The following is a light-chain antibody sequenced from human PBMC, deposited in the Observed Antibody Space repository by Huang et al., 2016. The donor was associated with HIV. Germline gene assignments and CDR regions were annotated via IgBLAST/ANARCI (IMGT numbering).Light chain of an antibody. Sequence: DIVMIQSPVSLPVTPGEPASISCRSSKSLLHTNAYNYLDCYLQKPGQSPQLLSYLGSSRASGVPDRFSGGGSGTRFSLNISRVEAEDAGIYYCMEALKTPYTFGQGTKLEIK. J-gene: IGKJ2*01. CDR3: MEALKTPYT. CDR1: KSLLHTNAYNY. CDR2: LGS. V-gene: IGKV2-28*01.